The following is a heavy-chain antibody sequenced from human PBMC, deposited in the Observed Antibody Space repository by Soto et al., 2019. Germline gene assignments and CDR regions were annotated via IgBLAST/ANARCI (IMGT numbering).Heavy chain of an antibody. CDR2: IYTSGST. CDR1: GGSISSYY. V-gene: IGHV4-4*07. D-gene: IGHD3-9*01. J-gene: IGHJ6*02. CDR3: ARVYRYYDILHGYYYSYYGMDV. Sequence: SETLSLTCTVSGGSISSYYWSWIRQPAGKGLEWIGRIYTSGSTNYNPSLKSRVTMSVDTSKNQFYPKLRYVTAADTAVYYCARVYRYYDILHGYYYSYYGMDVWGQGTTGT.